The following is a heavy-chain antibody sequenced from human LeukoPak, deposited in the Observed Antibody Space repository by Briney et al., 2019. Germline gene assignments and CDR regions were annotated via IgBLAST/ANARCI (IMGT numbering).Heavy chain of an antibody. D-gene: IGHD2-2*01. CDR1: GFTFSSFG. J-gene: IGHJ6*02. CDR2: IWYDASNK. V-gene: IGHV3-33*03. CDR3: ASLSTIYYYGMDV. Sequence: GGSLRLSCAASGFTFSSFGMHWVRQAPGKGLEWVAVIWYDASNKYYADSVKGRFTISRDNAKNSLYLQMNSLRAEDTAVYYCASLSTIYYYGMDVWGQGTTVTVSS.